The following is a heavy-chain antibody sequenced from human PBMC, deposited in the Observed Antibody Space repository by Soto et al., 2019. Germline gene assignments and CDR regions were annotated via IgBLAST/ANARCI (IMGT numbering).Heavy chain of an antibody. CDR2: IYSGGST. V-gene: IGHV3-53*01. D-gene: IGHD1-7*01. CDR3: ARSPNWNYGGDAFDI. CDR1: GFTVSSNY. J-gene: IGHJ3*02. Sequence: PGGSLRLSCAASGFTVSSNYMSWVRQAPGKGLEWVSVIYSGGSTYYADSVKGRFTISRDNSKNTLYLQMNSLRAEDTAVYYCARSPNWNYGGDAFDIWGQGTMVTVSS.